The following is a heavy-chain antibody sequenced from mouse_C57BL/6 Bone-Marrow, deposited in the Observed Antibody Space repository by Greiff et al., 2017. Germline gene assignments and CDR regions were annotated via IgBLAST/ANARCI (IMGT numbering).Heavy chain of an antibody. D-gene: IGHD1-1*01. CDR1: GFNFKDDY. Sequence: VHVKQSGAELVWPGASVKLSCTASGFNFKDDYMHWVKQRPEQGLEWIGWIDPENGDTEYASKFKGKATITADTSSNTAYLQHSSLTSEDTAVYYCTTDYGSSCHALVAYWGQGTLVTVSA. CDR3: TTDYGSSCHALVAY. CDR2: IDPENGDT. J-gene: IGHJ3*01. V-gene: IGHV14-4*01.